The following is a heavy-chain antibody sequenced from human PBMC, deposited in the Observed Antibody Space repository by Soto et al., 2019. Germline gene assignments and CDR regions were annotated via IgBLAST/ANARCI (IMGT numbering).Heavy chain of an antibody. J-gene: IGHJ4*02. CDR2: ISGSGGST. CDR1: GFTFSSYA. D-gene: IGHD6-19*01. Sequence: GGSLRLSCAASGFTFSSYAMSWVRQAPGKGLEWVSAISGSGGSTYYADSVKGRFTISRDNSKNTLYLQMNSLRAEDTAVYYCAKDHDPRPGIAVAGPPYYFDYWGQGTLVTVSS. V-gene: IGHV3-23*01. CDR3: AKDHDPRPGIAVAGPPYYFDY.